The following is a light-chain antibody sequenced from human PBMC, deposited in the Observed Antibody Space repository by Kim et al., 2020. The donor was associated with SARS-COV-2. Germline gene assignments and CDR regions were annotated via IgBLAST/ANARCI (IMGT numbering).Light chain of an antibody. CDR3: HQYVDSPPWT. V-gene: IGKV3-20*01. CDR2: GTS. CDR1: QSVRSSY. Sequence: PGERATLSCRASQSVRSSYLAWYQQKPGQAPRLLIYGTSSRATGIPDRFSGSGSWTDFTLTISRLEPEDSSVYYCHQYVDSPPWTFGQGTKVDIK. J-gene: IGKJ1*01.